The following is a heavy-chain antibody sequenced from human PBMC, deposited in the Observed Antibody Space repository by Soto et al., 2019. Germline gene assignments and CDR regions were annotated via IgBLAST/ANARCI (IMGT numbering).Heavy chain of an antibody. CDR2: MGGANGDT. V-gene: IGHV3-23*01. CDR1: GFIFSNYA. CDR3: AKDRVNHNSVWDPFDI. Sequence: EVQMLESGGGLVQPGGSLRLSCAASGFIFSNYAMSWVRQAPGKGLEGVAGMGGANGDTYYADSVRGRFAISRDNSKSTLFLQMNSLRAEDTAVYYCAKDRVNHNSVWDPFDIWGQGTMVTVSS. J-gene: IGHJ3*02. D-gene: IGHD2-21*01.